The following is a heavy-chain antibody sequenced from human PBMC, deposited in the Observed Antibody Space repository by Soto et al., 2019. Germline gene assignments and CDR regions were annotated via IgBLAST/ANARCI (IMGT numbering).Heavy chain of an antibody. J-gene: IGHJ4*02. CDR2: ISERGDTT. D-gene: IGHD3-22*01. CDR1: GFTISRNA. Sequence: PGGSLRLSCAASGFTISRNAMYWVRQAPGKGLEWISGISERGDTTHYAESVKGRFTISRDTSKNTLYLQMNSLRAEDTAVYYCAKDRNYYDSSGYDYWGQGALVTVSS. V-gene: IGHV3-23*01. CDR3: AKDRNYYDSSGYDY.